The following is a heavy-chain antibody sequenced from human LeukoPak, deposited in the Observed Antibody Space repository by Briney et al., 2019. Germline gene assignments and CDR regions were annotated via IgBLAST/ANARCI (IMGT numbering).Heavy chain of an antibody. V-gene: IGHV4-59*01. Sequence: SETLSLTCAVYGGSFSGYYWSWIRQPPGKGLEWIGYIYYSGSTNYNPSLKSRVTISVDTSKNQFSLKLSSVTAADTAVYYCATLKVGATGHMDVWGKGTTVTVSP. CDR1: GGSFSGYY. CDR2: IYYSGST. D-gene: IGHD1-26*01. J-gene: IGHJ6*04. CDR3: ATLKVGATGHMDV.